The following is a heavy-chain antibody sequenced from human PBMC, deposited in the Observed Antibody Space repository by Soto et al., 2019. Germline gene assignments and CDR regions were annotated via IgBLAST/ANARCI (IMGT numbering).Heavy chain of an antibody. CDR3: ANGRFFLIIPPAPYSMVF. V-gene: IGHV3-23*01. CDR1: GFTFSSYA. D-gene: IGHD3-10*01. Sequence: GGSLRLSCAASGFTFSSYAMSWVHQAPGRGLEWVSAISGSGGSTYYADSVKGRFTISRDNSKNTLYLQMNSLRAEDTAVYYCANGRFFLIIPPAPYSMVFRGPGPTVTLS. J-gene: IGHJ6*02. CDR2: ISGSGGST.